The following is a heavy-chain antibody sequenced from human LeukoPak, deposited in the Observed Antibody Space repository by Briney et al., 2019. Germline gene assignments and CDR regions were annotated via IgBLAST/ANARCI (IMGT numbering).Heavy chain of an antibody. J-gene: IGHJ4*02. Sequence: GASVKVSCKASGYTFTSYYMHWVRQAPGQGLEWMGCINPNSGGTDYAQKFHDRVTMTRDTSISTAYIELSGLRSDDTAVYYCARGRLTEMTTVNLDDYWGQGTMVTVSS. D-gene: IGHD4-11*01. CDR3: ARGRLTEMTTVNLDDY. CDR2: INPNSGGT. V-gene: IGHV1-2*02. CDR1: GYTFTSYY.